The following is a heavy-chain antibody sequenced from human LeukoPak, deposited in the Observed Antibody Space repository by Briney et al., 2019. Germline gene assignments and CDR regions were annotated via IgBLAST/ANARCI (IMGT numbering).Heavy chain of an antibody. V-gene: IGHV4-34*01. J-gene: IGHJ3*01. CDR3: ARGRGGYPD. Sequence: SETLSLTCAVYGGSFSGYYWSWIRQPPGKGLEWIGEINHSGSTNCNPSLKSRVTISVDASKNQFSLKLSSVTAADTADCARGRGGYPDWGQGTMVTVSS. CDR1: GGSFSGYY. CDR2: INHSGST. D-gene: IGHD5-12*01.